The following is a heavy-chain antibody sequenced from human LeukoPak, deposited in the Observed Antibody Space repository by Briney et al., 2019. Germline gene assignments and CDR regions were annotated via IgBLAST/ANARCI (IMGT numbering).Heavy chain of an antibody. D-gene: IGHD4-17*01. Sequence: PGGSLRLSCAASGFIFSSHGMNWVRQAPGKGLEWVSGISPSGDITYYADSVKGRFTISRDNSKNTLYLQMNSLRAEDTAVYYCAKGVFYGDYGVNSYFDYWGQGTLVTVSS. CDR2: ISPSGDIT. CDR3: AKGVFYGDYGVNSYFDY. J-gene: IGHJ4*02. V-gene: IGHV3-23*01. CDR1: GFIFSSHG.